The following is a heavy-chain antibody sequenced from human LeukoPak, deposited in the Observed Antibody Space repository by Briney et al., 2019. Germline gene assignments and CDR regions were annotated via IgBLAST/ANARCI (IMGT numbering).Heavy chain of an antibody. D-gene: IGHD6-13*01. Sequence: SGTLSLTCAVSGGSISSSNWWSWVRQPPGKGLEWIGEINHSGSTNYNPSLKSRVTISVDTSKNQFSLKLSSVTAADTAVYYCARGLTLNLAAAGSVSDYWGQGTLVTVSS. V-gene: IGHV4-4*02. CDR3: ARGLTLNLAAAGSVSDY. CDR1: GGSISSSNW. CDR2: INHSGST. J-gene: IGHJ4*02.